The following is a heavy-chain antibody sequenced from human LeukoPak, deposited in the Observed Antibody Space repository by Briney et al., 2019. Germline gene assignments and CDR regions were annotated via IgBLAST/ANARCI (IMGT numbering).Heavy chain of an antibody. CDR2: TDPIGGST. D-gene: IGHD5-12*01. CDR1: GYTFTNYY. V-gene: IGHV1-46*01. Sequence: AASVKVSCKASGYTFTNYYIHWVRQAPGQGLEWMGITDPIGGSTNYARKFQGRVTMTRNTSISTANMELSSLRSEDTAVYYCARDSGYEFDYWGQGTLVTVSS. CDR3: ARDSGYEFDY. J-gene: IGHJ4*02.